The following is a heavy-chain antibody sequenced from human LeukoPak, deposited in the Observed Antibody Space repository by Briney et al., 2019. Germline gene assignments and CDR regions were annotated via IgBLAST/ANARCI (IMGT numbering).Heavy chain of an antibody. CDR2: IIPILGIA. CDR3: AGPLIAAAGTYFDY. V-gene: IGHV1-69*04. CDR1: GGTFSSYA. D-gene: IGHD6-13*01. J-gene: IGHJ4*02. Sequence: ASVNVSCKASGGTFSSYAISWVRQAPAQGLEWMGRIIPILGIANYAQKFQGRVTITADKSTSTAYMELSSLRSEDTAVYYCAGPLIAAAGTYFDYWGQGTLVTVSS.